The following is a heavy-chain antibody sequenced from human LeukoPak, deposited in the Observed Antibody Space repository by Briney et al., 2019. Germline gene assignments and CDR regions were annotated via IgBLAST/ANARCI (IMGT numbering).Heavy chain of an antibody. CDR2: IYYSGRT. J-gene: IGHJ6*03. CDR3: ARDVRDDYYYYMDV. Sequence: SETLSLTCTVSGGSISSSRYFWGWIRQPPGKGLEWIGSIYYSGRTNYNPSLKSRVTISVDTSKNQFSLKLSSVTAADTAVYYCARDVRDDYYYYMDVWGKGTTVTISS. CDR1: GGSISSSRYF. D-gene: IGHD5-24*01. V-gene: IGHV4-39*07.